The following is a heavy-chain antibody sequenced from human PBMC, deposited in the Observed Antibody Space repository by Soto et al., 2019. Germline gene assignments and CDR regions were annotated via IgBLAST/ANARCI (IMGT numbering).Heavy chain of an antibody. CDR2: ISSSSSYI. Sequence: GGSLRLSCAASGFTFSSYSMNWVRQAPGKGLEWVSSISSSSSYIYYADSVKGRFTISRDNAKNSLYLQMNSLRAEDTAVYYCARDHSQQLVPGYYYYGMDVWGQGTTVTVSS. D-gene: IGHD6-13*01. CDR1: GFTFSSYS. J-gene: IGHJ6*02. V-gene: IGHV3-21*01. CDR3: ARDHSQQLVPGYYYYGMDV.